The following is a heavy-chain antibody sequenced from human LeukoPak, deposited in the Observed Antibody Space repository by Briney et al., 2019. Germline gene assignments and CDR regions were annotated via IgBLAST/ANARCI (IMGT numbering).Heavy chain of an antibody. CDR3: ARESYYDSY. CDR2: IYTSGST. D-gene: IGHD3-22*01. Sequence: SETLSLTCTVSGGSISSGSYYWSWIRRPAWKGLEWIGRIYTSGSTNYNPSLKSRVTISVDTSKNQFSLKLSSVTAADTAVYYCARESYYDSYWGQGTLVTVSS. CDR1: GGSISSGSYY. J-gene: IGHJ4*02. V-gene: IGHV4-61*02.